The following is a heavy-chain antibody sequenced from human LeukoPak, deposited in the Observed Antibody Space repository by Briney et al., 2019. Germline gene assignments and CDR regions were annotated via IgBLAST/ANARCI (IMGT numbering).Heavy chain of an antibody. J-gene: IGHJ4*02. D-gene: IGHD3-22*01. CDR3: ARGGSPFLYYDSSGPHFDY. Sequence: ASVKVSCKASGYTFTSYDINWVRQATGQGLEWMGRMNPNSGNTGYAQKFQGRVTMTRNTSISTAYMELSSLRSEDTAVYYCARGGSPFLYYDSSGPHFDYWGQGTLVTVSS. CDR2: MNPNSGNT. V-gene: IGHV1-8*01. CDR1: GYTFTSYD.